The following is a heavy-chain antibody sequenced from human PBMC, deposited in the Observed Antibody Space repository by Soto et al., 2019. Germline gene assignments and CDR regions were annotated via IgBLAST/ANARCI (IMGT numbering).Heavy chain of an antibody. J-gene: IGHJ6*02. D-gene: IGHD2-2*02. CDR1: GFTFSSYS. CDR3: ARDRCSSTSCHTETYGMDV. CDR2: ISSSSSYI. Sequence: GSLRLSCAASGFTFSSYSVNWVRQAPGKGLEWVSSISSSSSYIYYADSVKGRFTISRDNAKNSLYLQMNSLRAEDTAVYYCARDRCSSTSCHTETYGMDVWGQGTTVTVSS. V-gene: IGHV3-21*01.